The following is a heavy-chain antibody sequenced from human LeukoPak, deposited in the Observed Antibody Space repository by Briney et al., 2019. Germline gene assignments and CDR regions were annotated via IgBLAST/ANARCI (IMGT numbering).Heavy chain of an antibody. Sequence: PSETLSLTCTVSGGSISSAGYYWTWIRQHPGKGLEWIGYIYYSGSTYYSPSLKSRVTMSLDTSKNQFSLNLSSVTAADTAVYYCAAYGLGSSRRFDPWGQGTLVTVSS. V-gene: IGHV4-31*03. D-gene: IGHD3-10*01. J-gene: IGHJ5*02. CDR1: GGSISSAGYY. CDR2: IYYSGST. CDR3: AAYGLGSSRRFDP.